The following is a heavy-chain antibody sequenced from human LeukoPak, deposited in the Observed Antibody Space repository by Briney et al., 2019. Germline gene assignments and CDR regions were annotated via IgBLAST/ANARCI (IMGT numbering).Heavy chain of an antibody. CDR2: IYYSGST. J-gene: IGHJ5*02. CDR3: ARDGVAGTDWFDP. CDR1: GGSISSYY. Sequence: SETLSLTCTVSGGSISSYYWSWIRQPPGKGLEWIGYIYYSGSTNYNPSLKSRVTISVDTSKNQFSLKLSSVTAADTAVYYCARDGVAGTDWFDPWGLGIVVTVSS. V-gene: IGHV4-59*01. D-gene: IGHD6-19*01.